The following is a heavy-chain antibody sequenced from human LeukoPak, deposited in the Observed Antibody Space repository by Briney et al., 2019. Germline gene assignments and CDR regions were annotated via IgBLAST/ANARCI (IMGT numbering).Heavy chain of an antibody. D-gene: IGHD5-18*01. CDR3: ARGGYSYVRPYFDY. J-gene: IGHJ4*02. CDR1: GGSFSGYY. Sequence: PSETLSLTCAVYGGSFSGYYWSWIRQPPGKGLEWIGYIYYSGSTNYNPSLKSRVTISVDTSKNQFSLKLSSVTAADTAVYYCARGGYSYVRPYFDYWGQGTLVTVSS. V-gene: IGHV4-59*01. CDR2: IYYSGST.